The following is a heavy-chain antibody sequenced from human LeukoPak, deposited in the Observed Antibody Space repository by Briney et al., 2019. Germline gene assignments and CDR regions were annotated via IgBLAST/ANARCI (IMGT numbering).Heavy chain of an antibody. CDR1: GFTFSSYS. J-gene: IGHJ4*02. V-gene: IGHV3-21*01. CDR2: ISSSSSYI. Sequence: PGRSLRLSCAASGFTFSSYSMNWVRQAPGKGLEWVSSISSSSSYIYYADSVKGRFTISRDNAKNSLYLQMNSLRAEDTAVYYCARDDYDFWSGYYFDYWGQGTLVTVSS. D-gene: IGHD3-3*01. CDR3: ARDDYDFWSGYYFDY.